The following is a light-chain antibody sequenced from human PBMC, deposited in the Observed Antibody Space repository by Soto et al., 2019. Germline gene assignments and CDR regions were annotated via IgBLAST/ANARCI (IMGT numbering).Light chain of an antibody. V-gene: IGKV3-15*01. J-gene: IGKJ5*01. CDR3: QQYNNWPPIT. CDR2: GAS. Sequence: ESVLTQSPATLSLSPGERATLACSASQSVSSYLAWYQQNPGQAPRLLIYGASTRATGIPARFSGSGSGTEFTLTISSLQSEDLAVYYCQQYNNWPPITFGQGTRLEIK. CDR1: QSVSSY.